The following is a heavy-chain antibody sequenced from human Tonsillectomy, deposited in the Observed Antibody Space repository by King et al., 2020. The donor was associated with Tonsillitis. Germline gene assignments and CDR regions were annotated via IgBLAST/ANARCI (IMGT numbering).Heavy chain of an antibody. CDR3: AKGSYYYDSSGYYDPLFFDY. Sequence: VQLVESGGVVVQPGGSLRLSCAASGFTFDDYTIHWVRHAPGKGLEWVSLISWDGDNTYYADSVKGRFTISRDNSKNSLYLQMNSLRTEDTALYYCAKGSYYYDSSGYYDPLFFDYWGQGTLVTVSS. V-gene: IGHV3-43*01. CDR1: GFTFDDYT. D-gene: IGHD3-22*01. J-gene: IGHJ4*02. CDR2: ISWDGDNT.